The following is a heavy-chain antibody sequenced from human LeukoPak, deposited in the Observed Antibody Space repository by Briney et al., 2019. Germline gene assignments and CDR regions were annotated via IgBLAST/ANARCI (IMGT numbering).Heavy chain of an antibody. CDR1: GFTFSHYT. J-gene: IGHJ4*02. V-gene: IGHV4-30-4*08. CDR2: IYYSGST. CDR3: ARDRYYYDSSGYYSIRFDY. D-gene: IGHD3-22*01. Sequence: LRLSCAASGFTFSHYTMNWVRQTPGKGLEWIGYIYYSGSTYYNPSLKSRVTISVDTSKNQFSLELSSVTAADTAVYYCARDRYYYDSSGYYSIRFDYWGQGTLVTVSS.